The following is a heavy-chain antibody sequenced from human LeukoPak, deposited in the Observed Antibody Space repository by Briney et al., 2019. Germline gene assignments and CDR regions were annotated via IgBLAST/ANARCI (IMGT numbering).Heavy chain of an antibody. J-gene: IGHJ6*03. CDR2: ISAHNGET. V-gene: IGHV1-18*01. Sequence: ASVKVSCKASGYIFTSYGISWVRQAPGQGLEWMGWISAHNGETNYAQNLQGRVTVSTDTSTTTAYMELRSLTSDDTAVYYCAREPLWPLQYMDVWGRGTTATVSS. CDR1: GYIFTSYG. CDR3: AREPLWPLQYMDV.